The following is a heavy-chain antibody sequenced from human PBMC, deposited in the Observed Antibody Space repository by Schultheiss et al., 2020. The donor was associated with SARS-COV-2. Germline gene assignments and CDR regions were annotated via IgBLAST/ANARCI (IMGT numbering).Heavy chain of an antibody. D-gene: IGHD2-8*02. CDR3: AREPYCTGGVCPFDY. CDR1: GFTFSSCS. V-gene: IGHV3-21*01. J-gene: IGHJ4*02. CDR2: IGRTPTNL. Sequence: GGSLRLSCAASGFTFSSCSMNWVRQAPGKGLEWVSSIGRTPTNLYYADSVKGRFTISRDNAKNSLYLQMNSLRVEDTAVYYCAREPYCTGGVCPFDYWGQGTLVTVSS.